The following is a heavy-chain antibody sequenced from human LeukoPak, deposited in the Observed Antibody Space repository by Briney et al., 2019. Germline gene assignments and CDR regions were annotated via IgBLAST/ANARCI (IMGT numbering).Heavy chain of an antibody. CDR2: INPNSGGT. D-gene: IGHD3-10*01. Sequence: ASVKVSCEASGYTFTGYYMHWVRQAPGQGLEWMGWINPNSGGTNYAQKFQGRVTMTRDTSISTAYMELSRLRSDDTAVYYCARVTGWFGEDYYYMDVWGKGTTVTISS. CDR1: GYTFTGYY. V-gene: IGHV1-2*02. J-gene: IGHJ6*03. CDR3: ARVTGWFGEDYYYMDV.